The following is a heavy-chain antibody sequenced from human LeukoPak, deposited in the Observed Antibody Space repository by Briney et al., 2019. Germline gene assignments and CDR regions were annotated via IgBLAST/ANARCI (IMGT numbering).Heavy chain of an antibody. CDR2: IYSAGST. J-gene: IGHJ4*02. CDR1: EFTVNNNY. V-gene: IGHV3-53*01. D-gene: IGHD2-8*02. Sequence: GGSLRLSCAASEFTVNNNYMSWVRQAPGKGLEWVSTIYSAGSTNYADSVKGRFTISRDNSKNTVYLQMNSLRDDDTAVYHCAKDLSWWAAVDFWGQGMLVTVSS. CDR3: AKDLSWWAAVDF.